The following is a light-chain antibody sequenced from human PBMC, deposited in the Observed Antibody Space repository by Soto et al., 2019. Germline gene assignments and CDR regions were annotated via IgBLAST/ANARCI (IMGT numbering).Light chain of an antibody. J-gene: IGLJ3*02. Sequence: ALTQPPSASGSPGQSVTISCTGTSSDVGGYNYVSWYQQHPGKAPKLMIYEVSKRPSGVPDRFSGSKSGNTASLTVSGLQAEDEADYYCAAWDDSLSRWVFGGGTKLTVL. CDR1: SSDVGGYNY. CDR3: AAWDDSLSRWV. V-gene: IGLV2-8*01. CDR2: EVS.